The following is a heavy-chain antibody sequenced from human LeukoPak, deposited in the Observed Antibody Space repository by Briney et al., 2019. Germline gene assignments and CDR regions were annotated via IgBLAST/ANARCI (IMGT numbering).Heavy chain of an antibody. V-gene: IGHV3-7*01. CDR1: GFTFSSYW. CDR3: ARDRGDYNHNFDY. J-gene: IGHJ4*02. Sequence: GGSLRLSCAASGFTFSSYWMSWVRQAPGKGLEWVANIKQDGSEKYYVDSVKGRFTISRDNAKNSLYLQMNSLRAEDTAVYFCARDRGDYNHNFDYWGQGTLVTVSS. CDR2: IKQDGSEK. D-gene: IGHD4-17*01.